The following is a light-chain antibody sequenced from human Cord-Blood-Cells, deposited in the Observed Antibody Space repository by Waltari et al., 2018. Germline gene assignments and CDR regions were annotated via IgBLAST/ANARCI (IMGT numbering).Light chain of an antibody. CDR3: NSRDSSGNRV. CDR2: GKN. CDR1: SLRSYY. J-gene: IGLJ3*02. V-gene: IGLV3-19*01. Sequence: SSELTQDPAVSVALRQTVSITCQGDSLRSYYASWYQQKPGQAPVLVIYGKNNRPSGIPDRFSGSSSGNTASLTITGAQAEDEADYYCNSRDSSGNRVFGGGTKLTVL.